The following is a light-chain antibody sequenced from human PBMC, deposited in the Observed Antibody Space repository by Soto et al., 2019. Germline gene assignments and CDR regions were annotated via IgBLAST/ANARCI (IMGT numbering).Light chain of an antibody. Sequence: QSAPTQPASVSGSPGQSITISCTGTSSDIGGYNYVSWYQQHPGKAPKLMIYEVSNRPSGVSNRFSGSKSGSTASLTISGLQAEDEADYYCSSYTPTRSYVFGTGTK. CDR3: SSYTPTRSYV. V-gene: IGLV2-14*01. CDR1: SSDIGGYNY. CDR2: EVS. J-gene: IGLJ1*01.